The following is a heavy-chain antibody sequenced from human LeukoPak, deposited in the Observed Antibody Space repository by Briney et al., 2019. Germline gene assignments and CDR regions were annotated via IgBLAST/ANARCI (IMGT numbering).Heavy chain of an antibody. J-gene: IGHJ3*02. D-gene: IGHD6-6*01. CDR3: ASGRGSSSMEAFDI. CDR1: GFTFSSYA. V-gene: IGHV1-69*01. CDR2: FIPIFGTA. Sequence: GGSLRLSCAASGFTFSSYAISWVRQAPGQGLEWMGGFIPIFGTANYAQKFQGRVTITADESTSTAYMELSSLRSEDTAVYYCASGRGSSSMEAFDIWGQGTMVTVSS.